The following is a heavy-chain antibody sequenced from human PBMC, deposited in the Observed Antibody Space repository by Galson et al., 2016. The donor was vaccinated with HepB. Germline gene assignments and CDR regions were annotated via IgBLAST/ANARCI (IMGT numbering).Heavy chain of an antibody. V-gene: IGHV3-9*01. CDR1: GFTFDNYA. CDR2: ITWNSASI. D-gene: IGHD3-3*01. CDR3: AKDINYDFWSGRHGMDV. Sequence: SLRLSCAASGFTFDNYAMHWVRQAPGKGLEWVSGITWNSASIGYADSVKGRFTISRDNDRNSLYLRVSSLRPEDTALYYCAKDINYDFWSGRHGMDVWGLGTTVTVSS. J-gene: IGHJ6*02.